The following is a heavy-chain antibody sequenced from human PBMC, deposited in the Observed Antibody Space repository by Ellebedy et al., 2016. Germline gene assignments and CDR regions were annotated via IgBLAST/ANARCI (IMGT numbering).Heavy chain of an antibody. V-gene: IGHV4-39*07. Sequence: SETLSLTXTVSGGSVSSGNSYWGWIRQSPGKGLEWIGSILDPENIYHNPSFTSRVTISLDTPTNRFSLNLTSVTAADTAVYYCGTQGDYGGDPIDYWGQGTLVTVSS. D-gene: IGHD4-23*01. CDR3: GTQGDYGGDPIDY. CDR1: GGSVSSGNSY. J-gene: IGHJ4*02. CDR2: ILDPENI.